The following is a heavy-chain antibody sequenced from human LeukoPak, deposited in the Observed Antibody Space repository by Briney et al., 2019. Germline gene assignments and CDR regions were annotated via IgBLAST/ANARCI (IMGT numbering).Heavy chain of an antibody. CDR3: VIAPPHWSDARTDP. V-gene: IGHV3-23*01. D-gene: IGHD1-1*01. CDR2: INLNGRNT. Sequence: GGSLRLSCTASGFSFSTFGMTWVRHTPEKGLEWVSTINLNGRNTHYADSVRGRFTISRDNSRNTIFLQMDSLGAEDTAVSYCVIAPPHWSDARTDPWGQGTRVTVSS. CDR1: GFSFSTFG. J-gene: IGHJ5*02.